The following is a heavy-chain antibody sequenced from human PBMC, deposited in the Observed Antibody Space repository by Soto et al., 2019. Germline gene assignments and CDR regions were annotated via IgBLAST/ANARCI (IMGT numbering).Heavy chain of an antibody. V-gene: IGHV1-2*04. D-gene: IGHD1-26*01. J-gene: IGHJ6*03. CDR3: ARESGGATATLDYYYFYMDV. CDR2: INPNSGVT. CDR1: GDSFTGYY. Sequence: VQLVQSGAEVKKPGASVTVSCRASGDSFTGYYMHWVRQAPGQGLEWMGWINPNSGVTKYAQKFQGWVTMTRDTSMRTVYMELSRLRSDDTAVYYCARESGGATATLDYYYFYMDVWGTGTTVTVSS.